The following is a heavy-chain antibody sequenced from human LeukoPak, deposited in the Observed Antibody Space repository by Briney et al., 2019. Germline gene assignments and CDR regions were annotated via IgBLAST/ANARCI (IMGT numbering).Heavy chain of an antibody. CDR3: ARDGCSSTTKYDENNWFDP. CDR1: EYTFSDYY. D-gene: IGHD2/OR15-2a*01. Sequence: ASVKVSCKASEYTFSDYYMHWVRQAPGQGLEWMGVINPSGGSTRYAQKFQGRVTMTRDMSTSTVDMELSSLRSEDTAVYYCARDGCSSTTKYDENNWFDPWGQGILVIVSS. CDR2: INPSGGST. J-gene: IGHJ5*02. V-gene: IGHV1-46*01.